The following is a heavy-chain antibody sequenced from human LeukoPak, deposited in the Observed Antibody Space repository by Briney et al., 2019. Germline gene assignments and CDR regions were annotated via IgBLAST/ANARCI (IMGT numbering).Heavy chain of an antibody. J-gene: IGHJ4*02. D-gene: IGHD3-9*01. V-gene: IGHV1-18*01. CDR1: GYTFTSYG. Sequence: ASVKVSCKASGYTFTSYGISWVRQAPGQGLEWMGWISAYNGNTNYAQKLQGRVTMTTDTSTSTAYMELRSLRSDDTAVYYCARDIDTHYDILTGTTDLGYWGQGTLVTVSS. CDR2: ISAYNGNT. CDR3: ARDIDTHYDILTGTTDLGY.